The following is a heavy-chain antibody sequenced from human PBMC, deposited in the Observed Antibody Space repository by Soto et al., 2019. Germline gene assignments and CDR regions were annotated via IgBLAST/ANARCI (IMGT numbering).Heavy chain of an antibody. V-gene: IGHV4-39*02. CDR2: ISYSGTT. Sequence: SETLSLTCTVSGGSINNHHYYWGWVRQPPGKGLEWIASISYSGTTYYNPSLKRRVTKSIDTSRNQFSLKVTSVTAADTAVYYCARETTTDAFDVWGPGTMVTVSS. D-gene: IGHD1-26*01. CDR1: GGSINNHHYY. CDR3: ARETTTDAFDV. J-gene: IGHJ3*01.